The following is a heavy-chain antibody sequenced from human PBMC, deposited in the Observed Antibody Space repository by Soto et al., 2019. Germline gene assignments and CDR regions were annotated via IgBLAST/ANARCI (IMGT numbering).Heavy chain of an antibody. J-gene: IGHJ4*02. Sequence: SETLSLTCTVSGGSISSYYWSWTRQPAGKGLEWIGRIYTSGSTNYNPSLKSRVTMSVDTSKNQFSLKLSSVTAADTAVYYCARDRLPDYGDYAYFDYWGQGTLVTVSS. CDR2: IYTSGST. D-gene: IGHD4-17*01. CDR3: ARDRLPDYGDYAYFDY. V-gene: IGHV4-4*07. CDR1: GGSISSYY.